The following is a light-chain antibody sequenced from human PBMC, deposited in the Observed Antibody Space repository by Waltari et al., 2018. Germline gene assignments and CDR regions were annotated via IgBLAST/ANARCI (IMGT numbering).Light chain of an antibody. CDR3: QQYYSTPFT. CDR2: WEP. V-gene: IGKV4-1*01. CDR1: QSVLYNSKSNNY. J-gene: IGKJ3*01. Sequence: DIVMTQSPDSLAVSLGERATINCKSSQSVLYNSKSNNYLGWYQQKPGQTPKVLIYWEPTRESGVPYRFSGSGSGTDFTLTISSLQAEDVAVYYCQQYYSTPFTFGPGTKVDIK.